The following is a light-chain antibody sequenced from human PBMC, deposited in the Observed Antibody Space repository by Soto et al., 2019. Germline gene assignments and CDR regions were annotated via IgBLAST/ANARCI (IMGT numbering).Light chain of an antibody. Sequence: DIQVTQSPSSLSASVGDRVTITCRASQNINSYLNWHQQKPGKAPKLLIYAASTLQSGVPSRFSGSGSGTDFALTITSLQAEDFATYYCQQLRMYPSTFGGGTKVDIK. V-gene: IGKV1-39*01. CDR3: QQLRMYPST. J-gene: IGKJ4*01. CDR2: AAS. CDR1: QNINSY.